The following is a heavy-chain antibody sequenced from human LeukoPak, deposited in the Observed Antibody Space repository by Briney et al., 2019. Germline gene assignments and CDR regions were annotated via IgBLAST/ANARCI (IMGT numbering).Heavy chain of an antibody. J-gene: IGHJ4*02. CDR1: GYTFTGYY. CDR2: INPNSGGT. V-gene: IGHV1-2*02. D-gene: IGHD3-10*01. Sequence: ASVKVSCKASGYTFTGYYMHWVRQAPGQGLEWMGWINPNSGGTNYAQKFQGRVTTTRDTSISTAYMELSRLRSDDTAVYYCARNYYGSGSYYQLDYWGQGTLVTVSS. CDR3: ARNYYGSGSYYQLDY.